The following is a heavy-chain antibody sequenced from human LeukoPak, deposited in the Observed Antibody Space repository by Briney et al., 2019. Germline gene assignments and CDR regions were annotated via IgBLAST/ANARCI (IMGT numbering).Heavy chain of an antibody. D-gene: IGHD1-14*01. CDR3: ARDSGPSANYYYYGMDV. V-gene: IGHV1-46*01. J-gene: IGHJ6*02. CDR1: GYTFTSYY. Sequence: GASVKVSRKASGYTFTSYYMHWVRQAPGQGLEWMGIIKPSGGSTSYAQKFQGRVTMTRDTSTSTVYMELSSLRSEDTAVYYCARDSGPSANYYYYGMDVWGQGTTVTVSS. CDR2: IKPSGGST.